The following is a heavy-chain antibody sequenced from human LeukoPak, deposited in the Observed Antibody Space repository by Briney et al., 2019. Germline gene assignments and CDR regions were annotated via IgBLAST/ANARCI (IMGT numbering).Heavy chain of an antibody. CDR1: GYTFTNYW. V-gene: IGHV5-51*01. CDR3: ARLPSRSCSSSSCYVVDY. Sequence: GESLKISCKSSGYTFTNYWIGWVRQMPGKGLEWMGIIYPGDSDTRYSPFFQGQVTISADKSISAAYPQWSSLQASDTAMYYCARLPSRSCSSSSCYVVDYWGQGTLVTVSS. D-gene: IGHD2-2*01. J-gene: IGHJ4*02. CDR2: IYPGDSDT.